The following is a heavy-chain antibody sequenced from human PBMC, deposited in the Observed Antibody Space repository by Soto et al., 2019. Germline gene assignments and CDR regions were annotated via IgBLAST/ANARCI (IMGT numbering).Heavy chain of an antibody. D-gene: IGHD6-13*01. CDR1: RGTFSSYA. J-gene: IGHJ5*02. V-gene: IGHV1-69*12. CDR3: ARDGPSIAAAGTLWFAP. CDR2: IIPIFGTA. Sequence: QVQLVQSGAEVKKPGSSVKVSCKASRGTFSSYAISWVRQAPGQGLEWMGGIIPIFGTANYAQKFQGRVTITADESTSTAYMELSSLGSEDTAVYYCARDGPSIAAAGTLWFAPWGQGTLVTVSS.